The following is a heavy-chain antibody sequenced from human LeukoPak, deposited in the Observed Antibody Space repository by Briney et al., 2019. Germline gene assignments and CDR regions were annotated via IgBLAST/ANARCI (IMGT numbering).Heavy chain of an antibody. Sequence: GGSLRLSCAASGFTFSSYWMGWVRQAPGKGLEWVANIKQDGSEKYYVDSVKGRFTISRDNAKNSLYLQMNSLRAEDTAVYYCAREGSIVVVVNDAFDIWGQGTMVTVSS. V-gene: IGHV3-7*01. CDR2: IKQDGSEK. J-gene: IGHJ3*02. D-gene: IGHD2-15*01. CDR3: AREGSIVVVVNDAFDI. CDR1: GFTFSSYW.